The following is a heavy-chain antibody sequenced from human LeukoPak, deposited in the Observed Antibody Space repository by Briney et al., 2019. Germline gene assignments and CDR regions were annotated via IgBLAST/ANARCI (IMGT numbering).Heavy chain of an antibody. D-gene: IGHD2-2*01. CDR3: RARYCSSTSCFERNWFDP. CDR1: GFTFSSYS. V-gene: IGHV3-48*01. J-gene: IGHJ5*02. Sequence: GGSLRLSCAASGFTFSSYSMNWVRQAPEKGLEWVSYISSSSSIIYYADSVKGRFTISRDNSKNTLYLQMNSLRAEDTAVYYCRARYCSSTSCFERNWFDPWGQGTLVTVSS. CDR2: ISSSSSII.